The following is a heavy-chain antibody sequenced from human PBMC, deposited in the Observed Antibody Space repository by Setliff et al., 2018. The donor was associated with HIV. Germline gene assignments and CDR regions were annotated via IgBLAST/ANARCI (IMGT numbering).Heavy chain of an antibody. CDR2: ISYSGST. CDR3: ARVDCSSTSCYRDYYYYMDV. J-gene: IGHJ6*03. Sequence: SETLSLTCTVSGGSISSTGYYWGWIRQPPGKGLEWIGSISYSGSTYYNPSLKSRVTISVDTSKNQFSLKLSSVTAADTAVYYCARVDCSSTSCYRDYYYYMDVWGKGTTVTVSS. V-gene: IGHV4-39*01. CDR1: GGSISSTGYY. D-gene: IGHD2-2*01.